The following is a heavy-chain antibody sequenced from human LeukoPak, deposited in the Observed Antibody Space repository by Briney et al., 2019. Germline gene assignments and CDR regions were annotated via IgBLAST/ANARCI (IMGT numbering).Heavy chain of an antibody. D-gene: IGHD3-16*01. J-gene: IGHJ4*02. CDR1: GFTFSSYT. Sequence: PGGSLRLSCAASGFTFSSYTMSWVRQAPGKGLEWGSTITTSDGNTYYADSVQGRFTVSRDNSKNTLFLQMNSLRAEDTAVYYCAKDGGLWVSAHWGDSWGRGTLVTVSS. CDR3: AKDGGLWVSAHWGDS. V-gene: IGHV3-23*01. CDR2: ITTSDGNT.